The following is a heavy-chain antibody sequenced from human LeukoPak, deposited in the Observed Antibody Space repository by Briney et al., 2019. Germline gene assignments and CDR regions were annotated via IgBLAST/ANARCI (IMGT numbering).Heavy chain of an antibody. J-gene: IGHJ4*02. Sequence: SETLSLTCAVYGGSFSDYYWGWIRQPPGKGLEWIGEINHRGTTNYNPSLKSRVTISVDTSKNQFSLKLKSVTAADTAVYYCARLTTIVYYFDYWGQGTLVTVSS. V-gene: IGHV4-34*01. CDR2: INHRGTT. CDR3: ARLTTIVYYFDY. CDR1: GGSFSDYY. D-gene: IGHD1-1*01.